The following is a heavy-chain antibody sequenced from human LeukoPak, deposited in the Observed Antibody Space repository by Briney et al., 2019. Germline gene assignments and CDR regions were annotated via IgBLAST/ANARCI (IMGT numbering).Heavy chain of an antibody. V-gene: IGHV4-39*07. CDR1: GGSISSSSYY. CDR2: IYYSGST. Sequence: PSETLSLTCTVSGGSISSSSYYWGWIRQPPGKGLEWIGSIYYSGSTYYNPSLKSRVTISVDKSKNQFSLKLSSVTAADTAVYYCAGGGRDGYAFDYWGQGTLVTVSS. J-gene: IGHJ4*02. D-gene: IGHD5-24*01. CDR3: AGGGRDGYAFDY.